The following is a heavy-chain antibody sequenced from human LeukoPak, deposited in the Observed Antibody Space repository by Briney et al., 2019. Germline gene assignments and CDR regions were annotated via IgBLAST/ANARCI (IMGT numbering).Heavy chain of an antibody. J-gene: IGHJ6*03. D-gene: IGHD3-10*01. CDR1: GFTFSSYE. Sequence: GGSLRLSCAASGFTFSSYEMNWVRQAPGKGLEWVSYISSSGSTIYYADSVKGRFTISRDNSKNTLYLQTNSLRAEDTAVYYCARVLSGRGSLYSYYYYMDVWGKGTTVTISS. V-gene: IGHV3-48*03. CDR3: ARVLSGRGSLYSYYYYMDV. CDR2: ISSSGSTI.